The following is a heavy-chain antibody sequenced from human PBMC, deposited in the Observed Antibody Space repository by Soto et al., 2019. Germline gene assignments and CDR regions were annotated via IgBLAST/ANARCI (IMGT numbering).Heavy chain of an antibody. V-gene: IGHV3-15*01. CDR2: IKSKTDGGTT. Sequence: GGSLRLSCAASGFTFSNAWMSWVRQAPGKGLEWVGRIKSKTDGGTTDYAAPVKGRFTISRDDSKNTLYLQMNSLKTEDTAVYYCTTEIVVVPAADYRSGGQQLVRVDYWGQGTLVTVSS. CDR1: GFTFSNAW. J-gene: IGHJ4*02. D-gene: IGHD2-2*01. CDR3: TTEIVVVPAADYRSGGQQLVRVDY.